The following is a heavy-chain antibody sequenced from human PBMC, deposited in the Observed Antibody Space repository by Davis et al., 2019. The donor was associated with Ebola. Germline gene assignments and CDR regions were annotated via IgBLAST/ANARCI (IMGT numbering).Heavy chain of an antibody. Sequence: GESLKISCAASGFTFSSYSMNWVRQAPGKGLEWVSSISSSSSYIYYADSVKGRFTLSRDNAKNSLYLQMNSLRDEDTAVYYCARGRPYTVTKGFYFDYWGQGTLVTVSS. CDR2: ISSSSSYI. V-gene: IGHV3-21*01. J-gene: IGHJ4*02. D-gene: IGHD4-17*01. CDR1: GFTFSSYS. CDR3: ARGRPYTVTKGFYFDY.